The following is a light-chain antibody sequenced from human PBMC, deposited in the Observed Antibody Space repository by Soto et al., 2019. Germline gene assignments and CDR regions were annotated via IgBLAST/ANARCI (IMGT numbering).Light chain of an antibody. CDR3: QQNGSLPIT. CDR1: QSISSN. CDR2: GAS. Sequence: EIVLTQSPATLPVSPGERATLSCRASQSISSNLAWYQQQPGQAPRLLIYGASTRATDIPARFSGSGSGTEFSLTISSLQSEDFAVYYCQQNGSLPITFGQGTRLEIK. J-gene: IGKJ5*01. V-gene: IGKV3-15*01.